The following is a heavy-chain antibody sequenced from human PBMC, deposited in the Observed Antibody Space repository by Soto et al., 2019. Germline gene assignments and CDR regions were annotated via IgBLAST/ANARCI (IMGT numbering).Heavy chain of an antibody. V-gene: IGHV1-69*13. CDR3: ARVRLAVAGLDAFDI. J-gene: IGHJ3*02. D-gene: IGHD6-19*01. CDR1: GGTFSSYA. Sequence: SVKVSCKASGGTFSSYAISWVRQAPGQGLEWMGGIIPIFGTANYAQKFQGRVTITADESTSTAYMELSSLRSEDTAVYYCARVRLAVAGLDAFDIWGQGTMVTVSS. CDR2: IIPIFGTA.